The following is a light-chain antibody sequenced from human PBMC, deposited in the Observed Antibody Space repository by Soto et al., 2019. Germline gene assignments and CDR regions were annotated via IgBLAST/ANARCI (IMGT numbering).Light chain of an antibody. CDR2: EVS. V-gene: IGLV2-14*01. CDR3: SSYTSSSSFV. J-gene: IGLJ1*01. Sequence: LAQPASVSGSPGQSITISCTGTSSDVGGYNYVSWYQQHPGKAPKLMIYEVSNRPSGVSNRFSGSKSGNTASLTISGLQAEDEADYYCSSYTSSSSFVFGTGTKVTVL. CDR1: SSDVGGYNY.